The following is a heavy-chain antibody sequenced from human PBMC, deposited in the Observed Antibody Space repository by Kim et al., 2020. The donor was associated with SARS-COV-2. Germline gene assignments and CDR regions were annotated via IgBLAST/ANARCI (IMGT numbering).Heavy chain of an antibody. D-gene: IGHD3-10*01. CDR2: IGTAGDP. CDR3: ARGWGRKRITMVRGNDAFDI. Sequence: GGSLRLSCAASGFTFSSYDMHWVRQATGKGLEWVSAIGTAGDPYYPGSVKGRFTISRENAKNSLYLQMNSLRAGDTAVYYCARGWGRKRITMVRGNDAFDIWGQRTMVTVSS. CDR1: GFTFSSYD. J-gene: IGHJ3*02. V-gene: IGHV3-13*05.